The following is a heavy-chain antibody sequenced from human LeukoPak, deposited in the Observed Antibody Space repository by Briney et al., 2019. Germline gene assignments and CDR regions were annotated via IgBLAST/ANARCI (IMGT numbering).Heavy chain of an antibody. D-gene: IGHD6-13*01. Sequence: GGSLRLSCSASGFTFSSYAMYWVRQAPGKGLEYVSAITSNGGSAYYAGSVKGRFTISRDNSRNTLYLQMSSLRTEDTAVYYCVGFRATAGLYWGQGTLVTVSS. CDR2: ITSNGGSA. CDR1: GFTFSSYA. V-gene: IGHV3-64D*06. J-gene: IGHJ4*02. CDR3: VGFRATAGLY.